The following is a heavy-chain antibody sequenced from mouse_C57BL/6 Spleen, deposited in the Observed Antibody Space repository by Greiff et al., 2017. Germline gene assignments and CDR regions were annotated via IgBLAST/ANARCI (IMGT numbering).Heavy chain of an antibody. CDR1: GFTFSDYG. CDR3: TIYYDYDGAIDY. J-gene: IGHJ4*01. CDR2: ISSGSSTI. D-gene: IGHD2-4*01. V-gene: IGHV5-17*01. Sequence: EVLLVESGGGLVKPGGSLNLSCAASGFTFSDYGMHWVRQAPEKGLEWVAYISSGSSTIYYADTVKGRFTISRDNANNTLYRQMTSLRSDDTAMYYCTIYYDYDGAIDYWGQGTSVTVSS.